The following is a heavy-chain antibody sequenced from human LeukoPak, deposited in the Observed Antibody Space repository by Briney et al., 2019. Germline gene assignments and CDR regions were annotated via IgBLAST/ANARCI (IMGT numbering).Heavy chain of an antibody. V-gene: IGHV4-59*11. Sequence: SETLSLTCTVSGGSISSHYWSWIRQPPGKGLEWIGYIYYSGSTNYNPSLKSRVTISADTSKNQFSLKLSSVTAADTAVYYCARGLDLWSRSWFDPWGQGTLVTVSS. CDR1: GGSISSHY. D-gene: IGHD1-1*01. J-gene: IGHJ5*02. CDR3: ARGLDLWSRSWFDP. CDR2: IYYSGST.